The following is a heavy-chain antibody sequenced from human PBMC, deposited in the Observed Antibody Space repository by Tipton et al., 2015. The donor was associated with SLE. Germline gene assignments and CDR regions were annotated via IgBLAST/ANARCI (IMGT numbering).Heavy chain of an antibody. D-gene: IGHD4-11*01. J-gene: IGHJ3*02. CDR1: GFTFGDYA. CDR2: IRSKAYGGTT. V-gene: IGHV3-49*04. Sequence: SLRLSCTASGFTFGDYAMSWVRQAPGKGLEWVGFIRSKAYGGTTEYAASVKGRFTISRDDSKSIAYLQMNSLKTEDTAVYYCTRSMTTVTHDAFDIWGQGTMVTVSS. CDR3: TRSMTTVTHDAFDI.